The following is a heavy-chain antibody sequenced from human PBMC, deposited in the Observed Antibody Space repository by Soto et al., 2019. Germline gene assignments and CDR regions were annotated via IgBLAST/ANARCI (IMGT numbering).Heavy chain of an antibody. CDR3: AKKRGLVGGSARLYFDY. J-gene: IGHJ4*02. CDR2: ISGSGGST. CDR1: GFTFSSYA. V-gene: IGHV3-23*01. D-gene: IGHD3-10*01. Sequence: GGSLRLSCAASGFTFSSYAMSWVRQAPGKGLEWVSAISGSGGSTYYADSVKGRFTISRDNSKNTLYLQMNSLRAEDTAVYYCAKKRGLVGGSARLYFDYWGQGTLVTVSS.